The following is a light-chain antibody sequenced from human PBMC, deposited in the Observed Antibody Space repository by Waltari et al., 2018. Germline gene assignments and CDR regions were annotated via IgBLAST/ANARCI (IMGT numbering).Light chain of an antibody. CDR1: QSVTSSY. J-gene: IGKJ2*01. Sequence: EIVLTQSPGTLSLSPGERATLSCRASQSVTSSYIAWYQQKPGQAPRLLIYGVSSGATGVPDRFRGSGSGTDFILTISTLEPEDFAVYYCQQYDSSRGMYTFGQGTKLEI. V-gene: IGKV3-20*01. CDR2: GVS. CDR3: QQYDSSRGMYT.